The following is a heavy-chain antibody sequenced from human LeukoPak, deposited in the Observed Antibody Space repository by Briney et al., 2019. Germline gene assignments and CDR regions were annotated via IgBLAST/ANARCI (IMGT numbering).Heavy chain of an antibody. CDR2: IYYSGST. Sequence: SETLSLTCTVSGGSISSYYWSWIRQPPGKGLEWIGYIYYSGSTNHNPSLKSRVTISVDTSKNQFSLKLSSVTAADTAVYYCARGPDIVVVPAAYWYFDLWGRGTLVAVSS. J-gene: IGHJ2*01. D-gene: IGHD2-2*01. V-gene: IGHV4-59*01. CDR1: GGSISSYY. CDR3: ARGPDIVVVPAAYWYFDL.